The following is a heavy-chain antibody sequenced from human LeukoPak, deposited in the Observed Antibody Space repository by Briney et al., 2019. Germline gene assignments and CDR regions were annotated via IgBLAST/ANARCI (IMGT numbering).Heavy chain of an antibody. V-gene: IGHV3-21*01. Sequence: GGSLRLSCAASGFTFSSYSMNWVRQAPGKWLEWVSSIGSSSSSIYYADSVKGRFTISRDNAKNSLYLQMNSLRAEDTAVYYCASEANEAFDIWGQGTMVTVSS. CDR1: GFTFSSYS. CDR3: ASEANEAFDI. CDR2: IGSSSSSI. J-gene: IGHJ3*02.